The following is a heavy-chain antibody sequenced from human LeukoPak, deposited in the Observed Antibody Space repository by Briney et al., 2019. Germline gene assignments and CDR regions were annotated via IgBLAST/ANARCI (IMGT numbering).Heavy chain of an antibody. CDR1: GGSISSYY. CDR3: ARERWMYYYGSGSSFDAFDI. J-gene: IGHJ3*02. D-gene: IGHD3-10*01. CDR2: IYYSGST. V-gene: IGHV4-59*01. Sequence: LETLSLTCTVSGGSISSYYWSWIRQPPGKGLEWIGYIYYSGSTNYNPSLKSRVTISVDTSKNQFSLKLSSVTAADTAVYYCARERWMYYYGSGSSFDAFDIWGQGTMVTVSS.